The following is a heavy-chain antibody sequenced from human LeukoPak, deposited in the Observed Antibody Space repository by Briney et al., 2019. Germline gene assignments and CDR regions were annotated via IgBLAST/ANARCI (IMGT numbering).Heavy chain of an antibody. J-gene: IGHJ4*02. CDR2: ISSSSSYI. V-gene: IGHV3-21*04. D-gene: IGHD5-24*01. Sequence: GGSLRLSCAASGFTFSSYSMNWVRQGPGKGLERVSSISSSSSYIYYADSVKGRFTISRDNSKNTLYLQMNSLRAEDTAVYYCAKGQKREGFDYWGQGTLVTVSS. CDR3: AKGQKREGFDY. CDR1: GFTFSSYS.